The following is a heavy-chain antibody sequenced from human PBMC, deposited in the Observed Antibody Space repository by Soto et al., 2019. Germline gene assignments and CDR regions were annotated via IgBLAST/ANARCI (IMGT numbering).Heavy chain of an antibody. CDR2: IAWDNDK. V-gene: IGHV2-70*01. CDR3: ARVPGYSSGWYWFDP. D-gene: IGHD6-19*01. CDR1: GFSLTTSGMC. J-gene: IGHJ5*02. Sequence: SGPTLVNPTQTLTLTCTFSGFSLTTSGMCVSWIRQPPGKALEWLALIAWDNDKYYSTSLRTRLTISKDTSKNQVVLTMTNMDPVDTATYYCARVPGYSSGWYWFDPWGQGTLVTVSS.